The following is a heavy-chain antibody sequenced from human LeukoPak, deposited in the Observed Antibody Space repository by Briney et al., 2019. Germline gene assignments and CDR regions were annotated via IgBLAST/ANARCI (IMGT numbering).Heavy chain of an antibody. J-gene: IGHJ4*02. D-gene: IGHD5-18*01. Sequence: PGGSLRLSCAASGFPFSTYAMTWIRQPPGKGLEWIGEINHSGSTNYNPSLKSRVTISVDTSKNQFSLKLSSVTAADTAVYYCARGRYSYGLDYWGQGTLVTVSS. CDR2: INHSGST. CDR3: ARGRYSYGLDY. V-gene: IGHV4-34*01. CDR1: GFPFSTYA.